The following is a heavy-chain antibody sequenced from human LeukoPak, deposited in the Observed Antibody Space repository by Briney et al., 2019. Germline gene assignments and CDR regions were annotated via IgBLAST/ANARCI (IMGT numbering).Heavy chain of an antibody. V-gene: IGHV3-30-3*02. Sequence: PERSLRLSCAASGFTFSSHAMHWVRQAPGKGLEWVAFISPDGSNKYYADSVKGRFTISRDNFNHTLSLQMNSLRVEDTAIYYCVKDIQLSTWGLGTMVTVSS. CDR3: VKDIQLST. CDR1: GFTFSSHA. D-gene: IGHD5-24*01. J-gene: IGHJ3*01. CDR2: ISPDGSNK.